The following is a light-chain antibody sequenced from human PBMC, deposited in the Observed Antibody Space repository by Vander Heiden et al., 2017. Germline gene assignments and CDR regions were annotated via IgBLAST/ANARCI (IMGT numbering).Light chain of an antibody. V-gene: IGKV1-5*03. CDR3: QQYYNFWT. CDR2: KAS. Sequence: TQMSLSPSSLPVSVGDRVTITCRASDNINIWLAWYHQKPEKAPNLLIYKASILENGVPSRFSSSGSRTEFTLTISGLPPDDSGTYYCQQYYNFWTFGQGTKVEIK. J-gene: IGKJ1*01. CDR1: DNINIW.